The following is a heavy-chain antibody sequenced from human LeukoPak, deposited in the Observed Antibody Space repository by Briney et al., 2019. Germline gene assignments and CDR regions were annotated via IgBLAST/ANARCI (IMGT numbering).Heavy chain of an antibody. V-gene: IGHV1-69*13. J-gene: IGHJ4*02. CDR1: GGTFSSYA. Sequence: ASVTVSCTASGGTFSSYAISWVRQAPGQGLEWMGGIIPIFGTANYAQKFQGRVTITADESTSTAYMELSSLRSEDTAVYYCARDLPRLYSSGWYFDYWGQGTLVTVSS. D-gene: IGHD6-19*01. CDR3: ARDLPRLYSSGWYFDY. CDR2: IIPIFGTA.